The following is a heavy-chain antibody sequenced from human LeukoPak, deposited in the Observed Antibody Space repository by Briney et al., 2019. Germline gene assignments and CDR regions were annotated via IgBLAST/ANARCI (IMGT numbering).Heavy chain of an antibody. CDR3: AKDRGVWAFDI. D-gene: IGHD3-10*01. CDR1: GITLSSYD. CDR2: ISYDGSNK. V-gene: IGHV3-30-3*01. J-gene: IGHJ3*02. Sequence: PGRSLRLSCAASGITLSSYDMHWVRQAPGKALEWVAVISYDGSNKDYADSVKGRFTISRDNSKNTLDLLMNSLRAEDTAVYYCAKDRGVWAFDIWGQGTMVTVSS.